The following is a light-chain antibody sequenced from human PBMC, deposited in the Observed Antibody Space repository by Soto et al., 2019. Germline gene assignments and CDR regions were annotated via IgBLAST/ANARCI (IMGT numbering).Light chain of an antibody. CDR2: RIY. Sequence: ETLFAPSSGTLSLCPGERATLSFRASETLGRNYLAWYQQKPGQAPRLLIHRIYIRAAGIPDRFSGSASGTDFTLTISRLEPDDFAMYYCQQYDNFPQTFGQGTKVDIK. CDR1: ETLGRNY. V-gene: IGKV3-20*01. J-gene: IGKJ1*01. CDR3: QQYDNFPQT.